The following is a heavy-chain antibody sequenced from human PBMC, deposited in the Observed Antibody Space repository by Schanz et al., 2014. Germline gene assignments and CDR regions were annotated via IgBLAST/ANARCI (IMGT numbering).Heavy chain of an antibody. V-gene: IGHV4-34*01. CDR1: GGSFSGYF. D-gene: IGHD2-2*01. Sequence: QVQLQQWGAGLLKPSETLSLTCAVYGGSFSGYFWSWTRQSPEKGLEWIGEISHSGRTTYNPSLKRRAPISVDTSKNQFFLKLSSGAAADTAVYYCARHLAESAAAAFDSWGQGTLVAVSS. CDR3: ARHLAESAAAAFDS. J-gene: IGHJ4*02. CDR2: ISHSGRT.